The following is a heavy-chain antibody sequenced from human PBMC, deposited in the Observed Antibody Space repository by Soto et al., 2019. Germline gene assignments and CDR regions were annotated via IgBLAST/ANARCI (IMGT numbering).Heavy chain of an antibody. CDR1: GGSISSYY. Sequence: RSLTCTVSGGSISSYYWSWIRQPPGKGLEWIGYIYYSGSTNYNPSLKSRVTISVDTSKNQFSLKLSSVTAADTAVYYCARTILEWLFNDWGQGTLVTVSS. D-gene: IGHD3-3*01. CDR2: IYYSGST. V-gene: IGHV4-59*01. CDR3: ARTILEWLFND. J-gene: IGHJ4*02.